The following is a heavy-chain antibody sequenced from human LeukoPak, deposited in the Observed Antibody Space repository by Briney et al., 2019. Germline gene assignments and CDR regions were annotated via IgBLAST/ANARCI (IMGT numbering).Heavy chain of an antibody. Sequence: GRSLRLSCAPSGFTFDDYAMHWVRQAPGKGLERVSGISWNSGSIGYADSVKGRFTISRDNAKNSLYLQMNSLRAEDTALYYCAKDSSGGYGTDFDYWGQGTLVTVSS. V-gene: IGHV3-9*01. CDR1: GFTFDDYA. CDR3: AKDSSGGYGTDFDY. D-gene: IGHD5-12*01. CDR2: ISWNSGSI. J-gene: IGHJ4*02.